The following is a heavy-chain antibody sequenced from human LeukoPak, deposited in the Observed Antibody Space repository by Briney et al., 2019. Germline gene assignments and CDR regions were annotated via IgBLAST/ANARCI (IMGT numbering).Heavy chain of an antibody. V-gene: IGHV1-46*01. J-gene: IGHJ4*02. CDR1: GYTFTSYY. CDR3: ARDGWEVTATYYFDY. Sequence: GASVKVSCTASGYTFTSYYMHWVRQAPGQGLEWMGIINPSGGSTSYAQKFQGRVTMTRDTSTSTVYMELSSLRSEDTAVYYCARDGWEVTATYYFDYWGQGTLVTVSS. D-gene: IGHD2-21*02. CDR2: INPSGGST.